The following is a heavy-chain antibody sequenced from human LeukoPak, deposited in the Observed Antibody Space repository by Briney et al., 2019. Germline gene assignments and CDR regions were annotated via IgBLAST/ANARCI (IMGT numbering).Heavy chain of an antibody. CDR2: INAGNGNT. D-gene: IGHD2-15*01. Sequence: GASLKVSCKASGYTLTSYAVHWVRQAPGQRLEWMGWINAGNGNTKYSQNFQGRVTITRDTSASTAYMELSSLRSEDTAVYYCATGSRLDYWGQGTLVTVSS. V-gene: IGHV1-3*01. CDR3: ATGSRLDY. J-gene: IGHJ4*02. CDR1: GYTLTSYA.